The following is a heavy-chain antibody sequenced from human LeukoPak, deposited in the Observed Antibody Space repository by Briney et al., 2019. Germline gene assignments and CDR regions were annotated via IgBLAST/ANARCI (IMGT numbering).Heavy chain of an antibody. Sequence: SQTLSLTCTVSGASVSSVSYYWSWIRQPAGKGLEWIGRVYTSGSTNYNPSFKSRVTISVDTSKNQFSLKLSSVTAADTAVYYCARDFPTYCTGGSCYGGNNDYWGQGTLVTVSS. D-gene: IGHD2-15*01. J-gene: IGHJ4*02. CDR1: GASVSSVSYY. CDR3: ARDFPTYCTGGSCYGGNNDY. CDR2: VYTSGST. V-gene: IGHV4-61*02.